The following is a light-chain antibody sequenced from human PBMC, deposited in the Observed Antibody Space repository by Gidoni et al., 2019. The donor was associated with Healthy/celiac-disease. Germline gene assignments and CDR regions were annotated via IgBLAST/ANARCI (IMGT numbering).Light chain of an antibody. CDR2: GAS. CDR1: QSVSSN. CDR3: QQYNNWPYT. V-gene: IGKV3-15*01. J-gene: IGKJ2*01. Sequence: EIGMTQSPATLSVSPGERATLTGRARQSVSSNLAWYQPKPGPAPRLLIYGASTRAPGIPARFSGSGSGTEFTLTISSLHSEDFAVYYCQQYNNWPYTFGQGTKLEIK.